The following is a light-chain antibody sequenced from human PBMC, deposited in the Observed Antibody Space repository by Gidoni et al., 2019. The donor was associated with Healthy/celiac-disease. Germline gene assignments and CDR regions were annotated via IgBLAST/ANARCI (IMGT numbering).Light chain of an antibody. CDR2: GAS. Sequence: EIVMTQSPATLSVSPGERATLSCRASQSVSSILAWYQQKPGQAPRLLIYGASTRATGIPARFSGSGSGTEFTLTISSLQSEDFAVYYCQQYNNWPPRTFGPGTKVDIK. CDR1: QSVSSI. CDR3: QQYNNWPPRT. V-gene: IGKV3-15*01. J-gene: IGKJ3*01.